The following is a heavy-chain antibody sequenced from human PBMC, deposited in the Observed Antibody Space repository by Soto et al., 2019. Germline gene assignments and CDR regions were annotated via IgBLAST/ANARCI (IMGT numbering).Heavy chain of an antibody. CDR3: ARVKVEYCSSTSCSDYYGMDV. J-gene: IGHJ6*02. Sequence: QVQLQESGPGLVKPSQTLSLTCTVSGGSISSGGYYWSWIRQHPGKGLEWIGYIYYSGSTYYNPSLKSRVTISVDTSKNQFSLKLSSVPAADTAVYYCARVKVEYCSSTSCSDYYGMDVWGQGTTVTVSS. CDR2: IYYSGST. V-gene: IGHV4-31*03. CDR1: GGSISSGGYY. D-gene: IGHD2-2*01.